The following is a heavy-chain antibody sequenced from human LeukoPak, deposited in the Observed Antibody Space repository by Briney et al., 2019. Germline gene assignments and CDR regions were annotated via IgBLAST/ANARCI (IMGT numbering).Heavy chain of an antibody. D-gene: IGHD6-19*01. CDR2: INHSGST. CDR3: AIGGSGGWYDDWFDP. CDR1: GGSFSGYY. V-gene: IGHV4-34*01. Sequence: SETLSLTCAVYGGSFSGYYWSWIRQPPGKGLEWIGEINHSGSTNYNPSLKSRVTISVDTSKNQFSLKLSSVTAADTAVYYCAIGGSGGWYDDWFDPWGQGTLVTVSS. J-gene: IGHJ5*02.